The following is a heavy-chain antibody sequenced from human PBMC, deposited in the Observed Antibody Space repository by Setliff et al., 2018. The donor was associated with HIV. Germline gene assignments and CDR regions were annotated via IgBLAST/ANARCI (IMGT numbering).Heavy chain of an antibody. V-gene: IGHV5-51*01. J-gene: IGHJ2*01. CDR1: GYSFSNYW. Sequence: GESLKISCKASGYSFSNYWIGLVRQMPGKGLEWMGIIYPGDSDTRYSPSFQGQVTISADKSISPAYLQWSSLHASDTAMYYCVVVGTARTYWYFDLWGRGSRVTVAS. CDR3: VVVGTARTYWYFDL. D-gene: IGHD2-21*02. CDR2: IYPGDSDT.